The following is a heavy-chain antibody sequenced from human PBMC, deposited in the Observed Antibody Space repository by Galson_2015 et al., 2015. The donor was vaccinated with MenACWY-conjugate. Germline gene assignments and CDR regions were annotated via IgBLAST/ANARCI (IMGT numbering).Heavy chain of an antibody. V-gene: IGHV3-7*01. CDR1: GFTFSNSW. CDR3: ARAKEQWLSKTFDL. D-gene: IGHD6-19*01. J-gene: IGHJ3*01. CDR2: IKQDGSGK. Sequence: SLRLSCATSGFTFSNSWMGWVRQAPGKGLEWVANIKQDGSGKYYVVSVKGRFIISRDNAKNSLFLQMDSLRAEDTALYYCARAKEQWLSKTFDLWGQGTMVTVSS.